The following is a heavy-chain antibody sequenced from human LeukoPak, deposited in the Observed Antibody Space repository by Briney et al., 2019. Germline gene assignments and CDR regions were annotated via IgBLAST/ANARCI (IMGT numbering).Heavy chain of an antibody. CDR2: IFYTGTT. CDR3: ARHDVVPVIRRGFDF. D-gene: IGHD2-21*02. Sequence: SETLSLTCTVSGGSVSGYYWSWIRQSPGKGLEWIGYIFYTGTTLYSPSLRGRVTMSVDTSENQFSLKLGSVTAADTAMYYCARHDVVPVIRRGFDFWGQGTLVTVSS. CDR1: GGSVSGYY. V-gene: IGHV4-59*08. J-gene: IGHJ4*02.